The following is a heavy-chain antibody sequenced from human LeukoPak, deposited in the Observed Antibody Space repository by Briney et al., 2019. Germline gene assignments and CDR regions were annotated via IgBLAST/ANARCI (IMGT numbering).Heavy chain of an antibody. CDR2: IWHDGSNK. V-gene: IGHV3-30*02. Sequence: GGSLRLSCVASGFTFSTNVMHWVRQAPGKGLEWVALIWHDGSNKYYADSVKGRFTISRDNFKTTLYLKMNSLRAEDTAVYYCASGGGYCSSTSCYVSDYWGQGTLVTVSS. J-gene: IGHJ4*02. CDR1: GFTFSTNV. D-gene: IGHD2-2*01. CDR3: ASGGGYCSSTSCYVSDY.